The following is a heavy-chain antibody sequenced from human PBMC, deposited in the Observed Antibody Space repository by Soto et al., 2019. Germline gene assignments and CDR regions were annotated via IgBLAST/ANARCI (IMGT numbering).Heavy chain of an antibody. CDR3: AKGNYNYGDALDI. J-gene: IGHJ3*02. V-gene: IGHV3-23*01. CDR1: EFSFSNYA. Sequence: GGSRRLSCGAAEFSFSNYATSCSRQAPRKGLEWVSAISGSGGSIFYADSVKGQFTISRDNSKNTLFLQMNSLRAEDTAVYFCAKGNYNYGDALDIWGQGTMVTVS. D-gene: IGHD4-17*01. CDR2: ISGSGGSI.